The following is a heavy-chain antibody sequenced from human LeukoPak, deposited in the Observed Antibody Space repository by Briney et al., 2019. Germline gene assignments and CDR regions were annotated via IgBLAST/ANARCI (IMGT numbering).Heavy chain of an antibody. CDR2: IYHSGST. D-gene: IGHD4-17*01. CDR3: ARALTTVTQYYFDY. V-gene: IGHV4-4*02. J-gene: IGHJ4*02. Sequence: TPSETLSLTCAVSGGSISRSNWWSWVRQPPGKGLEWIGEIYHSGSTNYNPSLKSRVNISVDKSKNQFSLKLSSVTAADTAVYYCARALTTVTQYYFDYWGQGTLVIVSS. CDR1: GGSISRSNW.